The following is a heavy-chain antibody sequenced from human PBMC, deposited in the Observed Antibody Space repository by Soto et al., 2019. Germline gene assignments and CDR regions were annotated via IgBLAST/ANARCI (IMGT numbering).Heavy chain of an antibody. Sequence: SETLSLTCTVSGGSVSSGSYYWSWIGQPPGKGLEWIGYIYYSGSTNYNPSLKSRVTISVDTSKNQSSLKLSSATAADTAVYYCARDQDSSRWHDAFDIWCQGAMVTVSS. CDR1: GGSVSSGSYY. CDR2: IYYSGST. D-gene: IGHD6-19*01. V-gene: IGHV4-61*01. CDR3: ARDQDSSRWHDAFDI. J-gene: IGHJ3*02.